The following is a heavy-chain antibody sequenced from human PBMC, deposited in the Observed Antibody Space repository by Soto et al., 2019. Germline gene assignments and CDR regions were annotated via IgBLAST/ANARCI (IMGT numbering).Heavy chain of an antibody. CDR3: ARDCREYSGYAYSGGCGADAFDI. D-gene: IGHD5-12*01. Sequence: SETLSLTCTVSGGSISSYYWSWIRQPPGKGLEWIGYIYYSGSTNYNPSLKSRVTISVDTSKNQFSLKLSSVTAADTAVYYCARDCREYSGYAYSGGCGADAFDIWGQGTMVTVSS. V-gene: IGHV4-59*01. J-gene: IGHJ3*02. CDR2: IYYSGST. CDR1: GGSISSYY.